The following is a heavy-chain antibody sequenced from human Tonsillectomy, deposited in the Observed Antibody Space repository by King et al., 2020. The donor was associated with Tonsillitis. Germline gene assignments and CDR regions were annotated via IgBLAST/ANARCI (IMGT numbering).Heavy chain of an antibody. CDR2: INWSGGSI. J-gene: IGHJ4*02. Sequence: VQLVESGGGLVHPGGSLRLSCAASGFMFDDCAMHWVRQAPGKGLEWVSGINWSGGSIGYTDSVKGRFTISRDNAKNSLYLQMNSPRAEDTALYYCAKGIFGMITPFDYWGQGTLVTVSS. V-gene: IGHV3-9*01. CDR3: AKGIFGMITPFDY. D-gene: IGHD3-16*01. CDR1: GFMFDDCA.